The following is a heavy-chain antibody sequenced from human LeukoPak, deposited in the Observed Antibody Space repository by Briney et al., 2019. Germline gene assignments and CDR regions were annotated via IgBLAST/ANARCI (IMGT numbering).Heavy chain of an antibody. CDR3: ARDYYGSGSPGR. CDR2: INAGNGNT. J-gene: IGHJ4*02. V-gene: IGHV1-3*01. Sequence: ASVKVSCKASGYTFTSYAMHWVRQAPGQRLEWMGWINAGNGNTKYSQKFQGRVTITRDTSASTAYMELSGLRSEDTAVYYCARDYYGSGSPGRWGQGTLVTVSS. CDR1: GYTFTSYA. D-gene: IGHD3-10*01.